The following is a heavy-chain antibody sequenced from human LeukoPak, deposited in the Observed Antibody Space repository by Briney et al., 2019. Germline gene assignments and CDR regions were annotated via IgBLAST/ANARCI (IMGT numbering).Heavy chain of an antibody. CDR2: INSDGTST. CDR1: GFTFSNYW. J-gene: IGHJ4*02. D-gene: IGHD2-21*02. Sequence: PGGSLRLSCAGSGFTFSNYWMHWVRHAPGKGLVWVAFINSDGTSTNYADSVKGRFTISRDNAKNTLYLQMNSLTAEDTAVYYCARDLGLRFDFWGQGTLVTVSS. V-gene: IGHV3-74*01. CDR3: ARDLGLRFDF.